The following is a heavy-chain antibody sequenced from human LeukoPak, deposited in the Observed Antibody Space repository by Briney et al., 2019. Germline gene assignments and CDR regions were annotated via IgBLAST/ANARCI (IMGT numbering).Heavy chain of an antibody. CDR1: GFTFSSYE. J-gene: IGHJ2*01. V-gene: IGHV3-48*03. Sequence: GGSLRLSCAASGFTFSSYEMNWVRQAPGKGLEWVSYISSSGSTIYYADSVKGRFTISRDNAKNSLYLQMNSLRAEDTAVYYCARIGFGGSGSYWYFDLWGRGTLVTVSS. D-gene: IGHD3-10*01. CDR3: ARIGFGGSGSYWYFDL. CDR2: ISSSGSTI.